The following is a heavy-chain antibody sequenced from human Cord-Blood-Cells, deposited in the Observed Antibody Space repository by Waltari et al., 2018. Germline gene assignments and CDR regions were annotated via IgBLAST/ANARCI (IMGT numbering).Heavy chain of an antibody. CDR1: GFPFRSYA. D-gene: IGHD3-22*01. Sequence: EVQLLESGGGLVQPGGSLRISCAAYGFPFRSYAMSWVRQAPGKGLEWVSAISGSGGSTYYADSVKGRFTISRDNSKNTLYLQMNSLRAEDTAVYYCAKATRIREAFDIWGQGTMVTVSS. J-gene: IGHJ3*02. CDR3: AKATRIREAFDI. V-gene: IGHV3-23*01. CDR2: ISGSGGST.